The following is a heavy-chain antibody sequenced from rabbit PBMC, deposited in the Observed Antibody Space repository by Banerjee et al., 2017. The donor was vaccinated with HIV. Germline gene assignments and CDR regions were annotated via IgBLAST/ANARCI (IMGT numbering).Heavy chain of an antibody. CDR1: GFSFSSSYW. V-gene: IGHV1S45*01. CDR2: IYAGSSGST. CDR3: ARDLAGVIGWNFNL. J-gene: IGHJ4*01. Sequence: QEQLEESGGDLVKPEASLTLTCTASGFSFSSSYWICWVRQAPGKGLEWIACIYAGSSGSTQYASWAKGRFTISKISSTTVTLQMTGLTAADTATYFCARDLAGVIGWNFNLWGPGTLVTVS. D-gene: IGHD4-1*01.